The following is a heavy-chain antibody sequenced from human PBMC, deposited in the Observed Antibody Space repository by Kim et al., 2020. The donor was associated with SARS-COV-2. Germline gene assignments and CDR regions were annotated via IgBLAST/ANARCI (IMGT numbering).Heavy chain of an antibody. J-gene: IGHJ4*02. Sequence: YAESVKGRFTISRDNSKTTLYLQLNSLRAEDTAVYYCAIVTSKLRFLNFEYWGQGTLVTVSP. D-gene: IGHD3-3*01. CDR3: AIVTSKLRFLNFEY. V-gene: IGHV3-23*01.